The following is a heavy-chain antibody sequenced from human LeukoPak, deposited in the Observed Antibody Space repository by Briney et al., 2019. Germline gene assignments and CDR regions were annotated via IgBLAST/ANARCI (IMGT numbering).Heavy chain of an antibody. CDR3: ARGLVVVTAITGWFDP. Sequence: ASLKVSSKASGYTFTRYYMHWVRQAPGQRLEWMGIIKPRGGSTSYAQKFQGRVTMTRDTSTGTVYMELSSLRSEDTAVYYCARGLVVVTAITGWFDPWGQGTLVTVSS. V-gene: IGHV1-46*01. D-gene: IGHD2-21*02. CDR1: GYTFTRYY. J-gene: IGHJ5*02. CDR2: IKPRGGST.